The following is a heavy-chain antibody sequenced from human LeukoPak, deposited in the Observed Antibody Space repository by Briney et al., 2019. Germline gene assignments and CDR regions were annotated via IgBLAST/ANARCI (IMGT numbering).Heavy chain of an antibody. J-gene: IGHJ4*02. CDR1: GGSFSGYY. CDR3: ARASSWGYFDY. D-gene: IGHD3-16*01. V-gene: IGHV4-34*01. CDR2: INHSGST. Sequence: SESLSLTCAVYGGSFSGYYWSWIRQPPGKGLEWIGEINHSGSTNYNPSLKSRVTISVDRSKNQFSLKLSSVTAADTAVYYCARASSWGYFDYWGQGTLVTVSS.